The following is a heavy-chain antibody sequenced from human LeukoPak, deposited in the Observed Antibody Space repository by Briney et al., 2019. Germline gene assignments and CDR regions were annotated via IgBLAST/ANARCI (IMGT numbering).Heavy chain of an antibody. J-gene: IGHJ4*02. CDR1: TFTFSDYA. CDR3: ARVGPSTTAPIGY. CDR2: INSDGSST. D-gene: IGHD4-17*01. Sequence: GGSLRLSCEASTFTFSDYAMHWVRQGPGKGLVWVSRINSDGSSTSYADSVKGRFTISRDNAKNTVYLQMNSLRDEDTAVYYCARVGPSTTAPIGYWGQGTLVTVSS. V-gene: IGHV3-74*01.